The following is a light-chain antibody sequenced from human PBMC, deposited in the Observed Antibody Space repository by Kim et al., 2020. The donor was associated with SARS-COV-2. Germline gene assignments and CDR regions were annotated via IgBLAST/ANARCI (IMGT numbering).Light chain of an antibody. CDR1: QGIRRY. CDR2: AAY. J-gene: IGKJ2*01. CDR3: LQHYRYPYT. Sequence: ASVGHRVPISRRASQGIRRYLLWFAKTPGNVPKPLIMAAYILQRGVPSMFSGSGSGTEFTLKISSLQPEDFATYYCLQHYRYPYTFGQGTKLEI. V-gene: IGKV1-17*03.